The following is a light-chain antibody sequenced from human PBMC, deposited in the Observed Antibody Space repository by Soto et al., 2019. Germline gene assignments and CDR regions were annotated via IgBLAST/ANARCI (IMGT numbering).Light chain of an antibody. Sequence: EIVMTQSPATLYVSPGERATLSCRASQSVSSNLAWYQQKPGQAPRLLIYGASTRATGIPARFSGSGSGTDFTLTISSLQSEDFAVYYCQQYNNWSGTFGQGTKVDIK. CDR3: QQYNNWSGT. CDR1: QSVSSN. J-gene: IGKJ1*01. CDR2: GAS. V-gene: IGKV3-15*01.